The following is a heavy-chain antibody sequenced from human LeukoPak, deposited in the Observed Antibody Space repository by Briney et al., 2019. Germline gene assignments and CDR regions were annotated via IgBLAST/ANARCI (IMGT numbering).Heavy chain of an antibody. J-gene: IGHJ4*02. D-gene: IGHD6-13*01. CDR1: GGCISRDY. Sequence: SETLSLTCTVSGGCISRDYWSWIRQPPGKGLEWIGYIYYTGSTNYNPSLKSRVTISVDTSKNQFSLKLSSVTAADTAVYYCARDRPGGSSLDYWGQGTLVTVSS. V-gene: IGHV4-59*01. CDR3: ARDRPGGSSLDY. CDR2: IYYTGST.